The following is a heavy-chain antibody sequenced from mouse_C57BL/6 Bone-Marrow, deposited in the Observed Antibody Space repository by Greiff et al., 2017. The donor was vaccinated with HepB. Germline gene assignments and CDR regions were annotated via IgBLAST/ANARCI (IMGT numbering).Heavy chain of an antibody. J-gene: IGHJ1*03. V-gene: IGHV2-9-1*01. CDR2: IWTGGGT. D-gene: IGHD2-4*01. CDR3: ARNSPYYDWYFDV. CDR1: GFSLTSYA. Sequence: VQGVESGPGLVAPSQSLSITCTVSGFSLTSYAISWVRQPPGKGLEWLGVIWTGGGTNYNSAPKSRLSISKYNSKSQVFLKMNSLQTDDTARYYCARNSPYYDWYFDVWGTGTTVTVSS.